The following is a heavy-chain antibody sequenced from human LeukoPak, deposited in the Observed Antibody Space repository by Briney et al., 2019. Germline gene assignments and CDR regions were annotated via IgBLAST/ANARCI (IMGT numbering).Heavy chain of an antibody. CDR2: ISGDGGST. J-gene: IGHJ6*02. V-gene: IGHV3-43*02. D-gene: IGHD3-3*01. CDR3: AKERNYDFWSGYRGMDV. CDR1: GFTFDDYA. Sequence: GGSLRLSCAASGFTFDDYAMHWVRQASGKGLEWVSLISGDGGSTYYADSVKGRFTISRDNSKNSLYLQMNSLRTEDTALYYCAKERNYDFWSGYRGMDVWGQGTTVTVSS.